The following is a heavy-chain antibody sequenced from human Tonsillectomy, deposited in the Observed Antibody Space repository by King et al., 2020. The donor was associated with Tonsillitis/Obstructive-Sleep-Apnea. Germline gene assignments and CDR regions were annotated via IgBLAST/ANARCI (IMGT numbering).Heavy chain of an antibody. CDR1: GFTFSSYS. Sequence: VQLVESGGGLVKPGGSLRLSCAPSGFTFSSYSMNWVRQAPGKGLEWVSSISSSSSYIYYADSVKGRFTISRDNAKNSLYLQMNSLRAEDTAVYHCARTVKTLXTRGSGGSCYGXCHFDYWGQGTLVTVSS. D-gene: IGHD2-15*01. CDR3: ARTVKTLXTRGSGGSCYGXCHFDY. CDR2: ISSSSSYI. J-gene: IGHJ4*02. V-gene: IGHV3-21*01.